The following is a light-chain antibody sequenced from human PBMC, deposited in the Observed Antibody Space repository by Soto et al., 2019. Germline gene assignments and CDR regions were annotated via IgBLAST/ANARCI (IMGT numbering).Light chain of an antibody. J-gene: IGLJ1*01. CDR1: SRDVGGYNY. Sequence: SLTQPASVPGSPGQSITISCTGTSRDVGGYNYVSWYQQHPGKAPKFMIYDVSNRPSGVSTRFSGSKSGNTASLTISGLQAEDEADYYCNSYTTSNTRQIVFGTGT. CDR2: DVS. V-gene: IGLV2-14*01. CDR3: NSYTTSNTRQIV.